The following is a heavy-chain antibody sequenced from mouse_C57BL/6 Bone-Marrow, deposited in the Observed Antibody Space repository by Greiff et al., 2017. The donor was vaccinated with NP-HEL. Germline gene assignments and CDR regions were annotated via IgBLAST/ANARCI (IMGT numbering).Heavy chain of an antibody. CDR1: GYSFTGYF. Sequence: EVQLQQSGPELVKPGDSVKISCKASGYSFTGYFMNWVMQSHGKSLEWIGRINPYNGDTFYNQKFKGKATLTVDKSSSTAHMELRSLTSEDSAGYYWARTDYWYFDVWGTGTTVTVSS. V-gene: IGHV1-20*01. CDR3: ARTDYWYFDV. J-gene: IGHJ1*03. CDR2: INPYNGDT.